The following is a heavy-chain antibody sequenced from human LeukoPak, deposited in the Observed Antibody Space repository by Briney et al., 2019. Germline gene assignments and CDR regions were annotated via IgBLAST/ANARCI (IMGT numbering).Heavy chain of an antibody. D-gene: IGHD1-26*01. J-gene: IGHJ4*02. V-gene: IGHV3-30*02. CDR3: AKDSFEYSGSYYYFDY. Sequence: PGGSLRLSCAASGFTVSSNYISWVRQAPGKGLEWVANIKQDGSNKYYADSVKGRFTISRDNSKNTLYLQMNSLRAEDTAVYYCAKDSFEYSGSYYYFDYWGQGTLVTVSS. CDR1: GFTVSSNY. CDR2: IKQDGSNK.